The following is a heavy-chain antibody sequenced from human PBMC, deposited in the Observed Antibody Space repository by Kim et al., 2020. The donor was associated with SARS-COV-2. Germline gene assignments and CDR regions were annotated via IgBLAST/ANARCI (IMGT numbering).Heavy chain of an antibody. D-gene: IGHD2-21*01. CDR3: TRDVLAGGADV. J-gene: IGHJ6*02. Sequence: GYVDSVKGRFITSRDNARNSLYLQMKSLRPEDTALYYCTRDVLAGGADVWGQGTAVIVSS. V-gene: IGHV3-9*01.